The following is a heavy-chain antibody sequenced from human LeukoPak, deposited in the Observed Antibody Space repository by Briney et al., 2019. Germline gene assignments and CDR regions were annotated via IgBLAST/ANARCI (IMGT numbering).Heavy chain of an antibody. CDR3: ARVALAGAFDI. CDR2: IYNSGST. J-gene: IGHJ3*02. V-gene: IGHV4-4*07. D-gene: IGHD6-19*01. CDR1: GGSLGIYY. Sequence: SETLSLTCTVSGGSLGIYYWSWIRPPAGEGLEWIGRIYNSGSTNYNPSLDRRVTMSVDTSKNQFSLKLSSVTAADTAVYYCARVALAGAFDIWGQGTMVTVSS.